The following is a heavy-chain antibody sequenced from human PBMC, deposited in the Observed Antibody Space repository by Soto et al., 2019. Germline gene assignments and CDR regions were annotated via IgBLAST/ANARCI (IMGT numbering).Heavy chain of an antibody. D-gene: IGHD2-21*01. CDR3: GKRGGGGAVVPDY. J-gene: IGHJ4*02. CDR2: IWYDGSNE. Sequence: QVQLVESGGGVVQPGRSLRLSCAASGFSFSSYGIHWVRQAPGKGLEWVAVIWYDGSNEYYADSVKGRFSISRDNSKRTVFWQRNGRGAGGRGVFYGGKRGGGGAVVPDYWGQGTLVTVSS. CDR1: GFSFSSYG. V-gene: IGHV3-33*06.